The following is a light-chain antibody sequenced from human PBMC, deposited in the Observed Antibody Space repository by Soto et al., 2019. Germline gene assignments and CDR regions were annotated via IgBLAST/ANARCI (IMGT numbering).Light chain of an antibody. Sequence: DIQMTQSPSTLSASVGDRVTITCRASQRISDWLAWYQQRSGKAPKLLNYKASSLQSGVPPRFSGSGSGTEFTLHISSLQPDDFATYYCQQYNRFPYTFGQGTKLEIK. CDR2: KAS. V-gene: IGKV1-5*03. J-gene: IGKJ2*01. CDR3: QQYNRFPYT. CDR1: QRISDW.